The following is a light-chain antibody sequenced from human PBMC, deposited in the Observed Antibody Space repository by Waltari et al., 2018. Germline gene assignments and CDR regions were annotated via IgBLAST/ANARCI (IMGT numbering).Light chain of an antibody. CDR1: SSAVGASTY. J-gene: IGLJ3*02. CDR2: DVS. Sequence: QSALTQPRSVSGSPGQSVAISCTGTSSAVGASTYVSWYQHHPGKAPKLMIFDVSKRPSGVPDRFSGSKSGNTASLTISGLQAEDEADYHCSSTAGGYTWVFGGGTKVTVL. CDR3: SSTAGGYTWV. V-gene: IGLV2-11*01.